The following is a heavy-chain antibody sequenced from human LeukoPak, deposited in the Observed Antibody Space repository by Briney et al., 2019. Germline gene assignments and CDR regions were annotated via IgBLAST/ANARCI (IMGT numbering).Heavy chain of an antibody. Sequence: ASVKVSCKASGYTFTGYYMHWVRQAPGQGLEWMGRINPNSGGTNYAQKFQGRVTMTRDTSISTAYMELSSLRSDDTAVYYCARASSGLYYFDYWGVFDYWGQETLVTVSS. CDR2: INPNSGGT. CDR1: GYTFTGYY. D-gene: IGHD3-22*01. CDR3: ARASSGLYYFDYWGVFDY. V-gene: IGHV1-2*06. J-gene: IGHJ4*02.